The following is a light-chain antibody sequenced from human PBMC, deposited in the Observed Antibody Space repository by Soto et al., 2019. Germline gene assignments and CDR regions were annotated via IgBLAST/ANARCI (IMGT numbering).Light chain of an antibody. CDR2: AAS. CDR1: QDISSS. V-gene: IGKV1-39*01. CDR3: QQSYVTPWT. Sequence: DIQMNQSHSSLSASIGDIVTISFRASQDISSSLNWYQHKSGKAPKLLIYAASGLHSGVPSRFSGSGSGTDFTLTISSLQPEDFATYYCQQSYVTPWTFGQGTKVDIK. J-gene: IGKJ1*01.